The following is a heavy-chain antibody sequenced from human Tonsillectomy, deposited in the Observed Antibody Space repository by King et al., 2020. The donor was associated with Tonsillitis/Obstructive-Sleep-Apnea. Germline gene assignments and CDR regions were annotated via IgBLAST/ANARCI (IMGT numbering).Heavy chain of an antibody. V-gene: IGHV5-51*03. Sequence: VQLLESGAEVKKPGESLKIPCTGSRYSFTTYWIGWVRQMPGKGLEWMGIIYPGDSDTRYSPSFQGQVTISADKSISTAYLQWSSLKASDTAMYYCARLALTAAGPFDYWGQGTLVTVSS. J-gene: IGHJ4*02. D-gene: IGHD6-13*01. CDR2: IYPGDSDT. CDR1: RYSFTTYW. CDR3: ARLALTAAGPFDY.